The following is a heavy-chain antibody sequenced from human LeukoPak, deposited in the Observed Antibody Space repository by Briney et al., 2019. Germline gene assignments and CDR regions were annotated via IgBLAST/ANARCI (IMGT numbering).Heavy chain of an antibody. D-gene: IGHD6-19*01. V-gene: IGHV3-74*01. CDR2: INPDGTVT. CDR1: GFTFNNYW. J-gene: IGHJ2*01. CDR3: VRDPPSGFFDL. Sequence: GGPLRLSCAASGFTFNNYWMHWVRQAPGKGLVWVSPINPDGTVTTYADSVKGRFTISRDNAKNTLYPQMNSLRAEDTAVYYCVRDPPSGFFDLWGRGTLVTVSS.